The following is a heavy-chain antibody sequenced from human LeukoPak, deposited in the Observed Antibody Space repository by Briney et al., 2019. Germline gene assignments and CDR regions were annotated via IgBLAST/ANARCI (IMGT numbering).Heavy chain of an antibody. V-gene: IGHV3-21*04. CDR1: GFTFSSQW. CDR3: AKAPVTTCSGAYCYPLDY. D-gene: IGHD2-15*01. Sequence: GGSLRLSCAASGFTFSSQWMSWVRQAPGKGLEWVSSISSSSSYIYYADSVKGRFTISRDNAKNSLYLQMNSLRAEDAAVYYCAKAPVTTCSGAYCYPLDYWGQGTLVTVSS. J-gene: IGHJ4*02. CDR2: ISSSSSYI.